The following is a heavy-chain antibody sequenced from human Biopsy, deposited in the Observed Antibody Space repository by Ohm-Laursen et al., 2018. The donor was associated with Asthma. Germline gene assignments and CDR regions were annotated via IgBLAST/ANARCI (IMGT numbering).Heavy chain of an antibody. Sequence: SLRLSCSASGFTFSSYAMSWVRQAPGKGLEWVSAISGSGGSTYYADSVKGRFTISRDNSKNTLYLQMNSLRAEDTAVYYCAKDRDYDILTGPPGFDYWGQGTLVTFFS. CDR3: AKDRDYDILTGPPGFDY. J-gene: IGHJ4*02. CDR2: ISGSGGST. V-gene: IGHV3-23*01. CDR1: GFTFSSYA. D-gene: IGHD3-9*01.